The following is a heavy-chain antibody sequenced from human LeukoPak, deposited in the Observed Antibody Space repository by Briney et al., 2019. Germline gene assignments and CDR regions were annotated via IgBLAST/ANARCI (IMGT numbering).Heavy chain of an antibody. CDR1: SRSFY. V-gene: IGHV4-39*01. J-gene: IGHJ5*02. D-gene: IGHD2-15*01. CDR2: IYYSGNM. Sequence: SRSFYWGWIRQPPGKGLEWIGSIYYSGNMYYNPSLKSRFTLSVDTSNNQFSLKLSSVTAADTAVYYCARHSLDIVVVISATDSWFDPWGQGTLVTVSS. CDR3: ARHSLDIVVVISATDSWFDP.